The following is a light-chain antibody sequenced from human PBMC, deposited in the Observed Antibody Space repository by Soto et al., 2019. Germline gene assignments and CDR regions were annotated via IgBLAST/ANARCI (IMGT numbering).Light chain of an antibody. J-gene: IGLJ3*02. CDR1: ISNIGSNT. V-gene: IGLV1-44*01. CDR2: SND. Sequence: QSVLTQPPSASGTPGQRVTMSCSGSISNIGSNTVNWYQQLPGTAPKLLIYSNDQRPSGVPDRFSGSKSGTSASLAISGLQSEDEADYYCSSYTTSSIWLFGGGTKVTVL. CDR3: SSYTTSSIWL.